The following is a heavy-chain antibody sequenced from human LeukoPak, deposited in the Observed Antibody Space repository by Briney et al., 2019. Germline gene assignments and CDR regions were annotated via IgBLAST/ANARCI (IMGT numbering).Heavy chain of an antibody. J-gene: IGHJ4*02. CDR1: GFTFSSYS. D-gene: IGHD6-19*01. V-gene: IGHV3-21*01. CDR3: ANNLGDSSGWYEYYFDY. CDR2: ISSSSYI. Sequence: PGGSLRLSCAASGFTFSSYSMNWVRQAPGKGLEWVSSISSSSYIYYADSVKGRFTISRDNAKNSLYLQMNSLRAEDTAVYYCANNLGDSSGWYEYYFDYWGQGTLVTVSS.